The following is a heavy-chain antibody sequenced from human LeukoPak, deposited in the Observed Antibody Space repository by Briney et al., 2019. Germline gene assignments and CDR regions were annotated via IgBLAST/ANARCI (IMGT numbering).Heavy chain of an antibody. J-gene: IGHJ4*02. Sequence: GGSLRLSCAASGFPFRDFGLSWVRQAPGKGLEWVSGISGSGGNTYYADSVKGRFTISRDNSKNTLYLQMNSLRAEDTAVYYCAKPARTDYADYWGQGTLVTVSS. CDR1: GFPFRDFG. CDR3: AKPARTDYADY. V-gene: IGHV3-23*01. D-gene: IGHD1-1*01. CDR2: ISGSGGNT.